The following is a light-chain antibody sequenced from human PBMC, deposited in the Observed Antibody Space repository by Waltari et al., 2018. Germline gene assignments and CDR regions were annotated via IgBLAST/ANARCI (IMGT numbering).Light chain of an antibody. CDR2: GAS. CDR1: QSVSSK. V-gene: IGKV3-15*01. CDR3: QQYNNWPPFT. Sequence: EIVMPHSPATLSVSPGERATLSCRASQSVSSKLAWYQQKLGQAPRLLIYGASTRATGIPARFGGSGSGTEFTLTISSLQSEDFALYYCQQYNNWPPFTFGQGTKLEIK. J-gene: IGKJ2*01.